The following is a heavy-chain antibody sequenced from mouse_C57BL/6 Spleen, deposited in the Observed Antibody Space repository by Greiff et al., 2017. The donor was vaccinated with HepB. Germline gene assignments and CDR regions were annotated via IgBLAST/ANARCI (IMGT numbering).Heavy chain of an antibody. CDR3: LIYYYGSSQSLYAMDY. CDR1: GFNIKDYY. J-gene: IGHJ4*01. Sequence: EVQLQQSGAELVKPGASVKLSCTASGFNIKDYYMHWVKQRTEQGLEWIGRIDPEDGETKYAPKFQGKATITADTSSNTAYLQLSSLTSEDTAVYSCLIYYYGSSQSLYAMDYWGQGTSVTVSS. D-gene: IGHD1-1*01. V-gene: IGHV14-2*01. CDR2: IDPEDGET.